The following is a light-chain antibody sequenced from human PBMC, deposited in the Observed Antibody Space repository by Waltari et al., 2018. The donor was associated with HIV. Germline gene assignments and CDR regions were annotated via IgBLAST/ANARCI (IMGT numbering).Light chain of an antibody. CDR3: CSYAGAYTYV. Sequence: QSALTQPRSVSGSPGQSVTISCTGTSSDIGYFDYVSWYQQYPGKAPRGIIYAVNQRPPGVPDRFTGSKSGITASLTISGLQGEDEADYYCCSYAGAYTYVFGTGTKVNVL. CDR1: SSDIGYFDY. J-gene: IGLJ1*01. V-gene: IGLV2-11*01. CDR2: AVN.